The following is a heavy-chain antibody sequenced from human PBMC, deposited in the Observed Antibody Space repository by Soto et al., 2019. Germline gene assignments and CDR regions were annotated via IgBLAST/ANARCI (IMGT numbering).Heavy chain of an antibody. V-gene: IGHV3-30-3*01. CDR3: PRRRAGSGYYFDH. CDR1: GFTFSTYA. J-gene: IGHJ4*02. CDR2: VSVDGSLE. D-gene: IGHD3-22*01. Sequence: QVQLVESGGGVVQPGGSLRLSCVASGFTFSTYAIHWVRQAPGKGLVWVALVSVDGSLEYYADSVKGRSTVSRDNSKSTLYFQMNSLRPEDTAFYYCPRRRAGSGYYFDHCGQGTLVTVSS.